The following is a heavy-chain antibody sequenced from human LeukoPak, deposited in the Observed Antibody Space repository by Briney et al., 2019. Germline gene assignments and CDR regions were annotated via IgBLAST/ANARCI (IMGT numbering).Heavy chain of an antibody. CDR1: GGSISSYS. J-gene: IGHJ4*02. V-gene: IGHV4-4*07. CDR3: ARGGYDFWSGYYTDFDY. Sequence: SETLSLTCTVSGGSISSYSWNWIRQPAGKGLEWIGRIYTSGSTNYNPSLKSRVTMSVDTSKNQFSLKLSSVTAADTAVYYCARGGYDFWSGYYTDFDYWGQGTLVTVSS. CDR2: IYTSGST. D-gene: IGHD3-3*01.